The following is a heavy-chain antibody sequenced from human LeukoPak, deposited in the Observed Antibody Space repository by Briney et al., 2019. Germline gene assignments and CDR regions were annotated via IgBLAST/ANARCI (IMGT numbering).Heavy chain of an antibody. Sequence: SETLSLTCTVSGGSISNYFWSWIRQPPGEGLEWIGYVYYSGSTNYNPSLKSRVTISVETSKNQFSLNLSSVTATDTAVYYCARRAESVGSDYFDYWGQGTLVTVSS. CDR1: GGSISNYF. D-gene: IGHD3-10*01. V-gene: IGHV4-59*08. CDR3: ARRAESVGSDYFDY. CDR2: VYYSGST. J-gene: IGHJ4*02.